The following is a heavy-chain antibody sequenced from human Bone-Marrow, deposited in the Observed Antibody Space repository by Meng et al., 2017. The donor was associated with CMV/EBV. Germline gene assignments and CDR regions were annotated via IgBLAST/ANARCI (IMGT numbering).Heavy chain of an antibody. Sequence: SGPTLVKPTQTLTLTCTFSGFSLSTSGVGVGWIRQPPGKALEWLALIYWNDDKRYSPSLKSRLTITKDTSKNQVVLTMTNMDPVDTATYYCAHRRGYDFWASYGMDVWGQGTTFTVSS. CDR2: IYWNDDK. D-gene: IGHD3-3*01. J-gene: IGHJ6*02. CDR1: GFSLSTSGVG. CDR3: AHRRGYDFWASYGMDV. V-gene: IGHV2-5*01.